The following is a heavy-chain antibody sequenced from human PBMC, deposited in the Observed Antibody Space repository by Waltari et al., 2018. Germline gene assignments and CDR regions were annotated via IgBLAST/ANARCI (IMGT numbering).Heavy chain of an antibody. CDR2: INHSGST. D-gene: IGHD3-3*01. J-gene: IGHJ4*02. CDR1: GGSFSGSY. V-gene: IGHV4-34*01. CDR3: ARARSIYYDFWSGYTYFDY. Sequence: QVQLQQWGAGLLKPSETLSLTCAVYGGSFSGSYWSWIRQPPGKGLEWIGEINHSGSTNYNPSLKSRVTISVDTSKNQFSLKLSSVTAADTAVYYCARARSIYYDFWSGYTYFDYWGQGTLVTVSS.